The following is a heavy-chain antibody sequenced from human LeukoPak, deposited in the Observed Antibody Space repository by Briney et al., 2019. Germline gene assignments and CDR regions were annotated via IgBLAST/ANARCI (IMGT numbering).Heavy chain of an antibody. CDR1: GYTFTSYA. J-gene: IGHJ4*02. CDR2: ISAYNGNT. D-gene: IGHD3-16*02. CDR3: AREYYDYVWGSYRPYYFDY. V-gene: IGHV1-18*01. Sequence: ASVKVSCKASGYTFTSYAMHWVRQAPGQGLEWMGWISAYNGNTNYAQKLQGRVTMTTDTSTSTAYMELRSLRSDDTAVYYCAREYYDYVWGSYRPYYFDYWGQGTLVTVSS.